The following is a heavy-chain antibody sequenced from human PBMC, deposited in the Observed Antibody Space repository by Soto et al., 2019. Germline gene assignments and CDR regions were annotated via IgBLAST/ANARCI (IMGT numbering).Heavy chain of an antibody. D-gene: IGHD1-26*01. CDR1: GYTFTSYY. Sequence: GASVKVSCKASGYTFTSYYMHWVRQAPGQGLEWMGIINPSGGSTSYAQKFQGRVTMTRDTSTSTVYMELSSLRSEDTAVYYCARDGRVVGATYYFDYWGQGTLVTVSS. CDR2: INPSGGST. V-gene: IGHV1-46*01. J-gene: IGHJ4*02. CDR3: ARDGRVVGATYYFDY.